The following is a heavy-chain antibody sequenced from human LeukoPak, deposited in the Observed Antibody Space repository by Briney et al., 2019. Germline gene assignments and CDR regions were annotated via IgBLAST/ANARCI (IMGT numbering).Heavy chain of an antibody. D-gene: IGHD2-15*01. CDR2: ISGSGGST. V-gene: IGHV3-23*01. CDR1: GFTFSSYA. CDR3: AEEPPGQWWLVDY. J-gene: IGHJ4*02. Sequence: GGSLRLSCAASGFTFSSYAMSWVRQAPGKGLEWVSTISGSGGSTYYADSVKGRFTISRDNSKNTLYLQMNTLRVEDTAVYYCAEEPPGQWWLVDYWGQGTLVTVSS.